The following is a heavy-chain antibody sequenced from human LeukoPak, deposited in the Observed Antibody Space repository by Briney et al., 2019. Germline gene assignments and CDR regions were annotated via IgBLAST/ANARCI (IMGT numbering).Heavy chain of an antibody. D-gene: IGHD5-18*01. V-gene: IGHV3-23*01. Sequence: GGSLRLSCAASGFTFSSYAMSWVRQAPGEGLEWVSAISGSGGSTYYTDSVKGRFTISRDNSKNSMYLQMSSLSVEDTAVYYCARDAYRDRYFDYGGQGTLVTVSS. CDR1: GFTFSSYA. CDR2: ISGSGGST. J-gene: IGHJ4*02. CDR3: ARDAYRDRYFDY.